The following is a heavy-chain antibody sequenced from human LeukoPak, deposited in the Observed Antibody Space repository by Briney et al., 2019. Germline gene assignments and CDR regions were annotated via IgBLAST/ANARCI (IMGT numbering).Heavy chain of an antibody. CDR1: GYIFTDYF. CDR3: ARGQVYGDYVGGDY. Sequence: GASVKVSCKASGYIFTDYFIHWVRQAPGQGLEYMGWMNPKRGATRYAQKFQGRITMTRDTSITTAYMDLSRLKSDDTAIYYCARGQVYGDYVGGDYWGQGTLVTVSS. V-gene: IGHV1-2*02. D-gene: IGHD4-17*01. CDR2: MNPKRGAT. J-gene: IGHJ4*02.